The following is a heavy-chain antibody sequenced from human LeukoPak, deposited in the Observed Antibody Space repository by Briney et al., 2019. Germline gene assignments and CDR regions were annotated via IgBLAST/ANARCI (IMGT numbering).Heavy chain of an antibody. V-gene: IGHV1-2*02. Sequence: GASVKVSCKASGYTFTGYYMHWVRQAPGQGLEWMGWINPNSGGTNYAQKFQGRVTMTRDTSISTAYMELSRLRSDDTAVYYCARDQGAVAGDFDYWGRGTLVTVSS. CDR2: INPNSGGT. D-gene: IGHD6-19*01. J-gene: IGHJ4*02. CDR3: ARDQGAVAGDFDY. CDR1: GYTFTGYY.